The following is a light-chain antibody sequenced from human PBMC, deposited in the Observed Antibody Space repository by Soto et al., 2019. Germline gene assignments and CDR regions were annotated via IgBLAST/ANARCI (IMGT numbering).Light chain of an antibody. Sequence: QSVLTQPASVSGSPGQSITISCTGTSSDVGGYNFVSWYQQHPGKAPKVMIFEVSNRPSGVSNRFSGSKSGNPASLTISGLQAEDEADYYCSSYASSSTLVFGTGTKVTVL. V-gene: IGLV2-14*01. CDR2: EVS. CDR3: SSYASSSTLV. J-gene: IGLJ1*01. CDR1: SSDVGGYNF.